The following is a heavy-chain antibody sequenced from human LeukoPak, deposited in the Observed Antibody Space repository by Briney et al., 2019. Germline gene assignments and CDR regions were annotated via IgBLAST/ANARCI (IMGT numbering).Heavy chain of an antibody. CDR1: GFTLSSFW. V-gene: IGHV3-7*01. CDR3: TRSRSCDFFDF. CDR2: TKQEESEQ. D-gene: IGHD3-16*02. J-gene: IGHJ4*02. Sequence: GGGLKVSCAPSGFTLSSFWMSWVRQAPRQGLEWVANTKQEESEQCYVHTVKGRVPLSKDDAKISLYLQMDSLRAEDTAVYYCTRSRSCDFFDFWGQGTLVTVSS.